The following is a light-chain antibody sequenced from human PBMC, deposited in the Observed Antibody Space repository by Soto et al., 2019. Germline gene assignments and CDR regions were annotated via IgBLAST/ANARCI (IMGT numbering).Light chain of an antibody. J-gene: IGKJ2*01. CDR1: QTVSSSY. CDR3: QQYGPSPMYT. Sequence: EIVLTQSPGTLSLSPGEMATLACSAGQTVSSSYLAWYKQKPGQAPRLLIYGVSTRANGIPGRFSGSASGTDFTLTISRLEPEDFRVYYCQQYGPSPMYTFGQGTNLEIK. CDR2: GVS. V-gene: IGKV3-20*01.